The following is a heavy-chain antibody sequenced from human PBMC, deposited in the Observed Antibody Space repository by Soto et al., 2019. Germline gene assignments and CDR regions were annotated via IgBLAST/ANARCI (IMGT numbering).Heavy chain of an antibody. J-gene: IGHJ6*02. V-gene: IGHV3-23*01. CDR1: VFTFSNFV. CDR2: ITDTGGDT. Sequence: GSLRLSCAASVFTFSNFVIRWVRQTPGKGLEWVSTITDTGGDTYYTDSVKGRFTISRDNSKNTLYLQMTSLRAEDTALYYCTKASSDRHHMDVWGQGTTVTVSS. CDR3: TKASSDRHHMDV.